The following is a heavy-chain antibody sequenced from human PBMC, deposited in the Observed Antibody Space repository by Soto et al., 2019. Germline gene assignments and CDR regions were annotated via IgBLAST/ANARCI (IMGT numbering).Heavy chain of an antibody. CDR3: ARDLGYCRAGTCYREWFDP. V-gene: IGHV1-18*01. D-gene: IGHD2-15*01. CDR2: VAGDNGHR. J-gene: IGHJ5*02. Sequence: QVQLVQSGAEVKKPGASVKVSCKASGYTFTTHGISWVRQAPGQGLEWMGWVAGDNGHRNYAQSLQGRVTMTTDTSLNTAFMELRSLRADDTAVYYCARDLGYCRAGTCYREWFDPWRQGTLVTVSS. CDR1: GYTFTTHG.